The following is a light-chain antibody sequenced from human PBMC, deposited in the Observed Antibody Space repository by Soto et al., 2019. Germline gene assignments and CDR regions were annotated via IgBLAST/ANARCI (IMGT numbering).Light chain of an antibody. CDR1: SSDVGGYNY. Sequence: QSVLTQPASVSGSPGQSITISCTGTSSDVGGYNYVSWYQRHPGKAPKLMIYEVSNRPSGVSNRFSGSKSGNTASLTISGLPAEDEADYYCSSYRSSTTPFVFGTGTKVTVL. CDR3: SSYRSSTTPFV. J-gene: IGLJ1*01. V-gene: IGLV2-14*01. CDR2: EVS.